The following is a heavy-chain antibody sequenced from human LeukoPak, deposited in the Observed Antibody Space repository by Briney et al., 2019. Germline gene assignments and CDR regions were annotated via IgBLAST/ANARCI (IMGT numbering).Heavy chain of an antibody. V-gene: IGHV3-30*02. D-gene: IGHD3-22*01. CDR3: AKDPTYQYYDSSGYYPGGVDY. Sequence: GGSLRLSCAASGFTFSSYGMHWVRQAPGKGLEWVAFIRYDGSNKYYADSVKGRFTISRDNSKNTLYLQMNSLRAEDTAVYYCAKDPTYQYYDSSGYYPGGVDYWGQGTLVTVSS. CDR2: IRYDGSNK. CDR1: GFTFSSYG. J-gene: IGHJ4*02.